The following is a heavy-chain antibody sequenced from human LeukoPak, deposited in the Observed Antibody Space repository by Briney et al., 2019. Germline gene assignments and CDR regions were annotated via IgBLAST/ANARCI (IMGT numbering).Heavy chain of an antibody. D-gene: IGHD6-13*01. Sequence: ASVKVSCKVSGDTLTESSTHWVRQAPGKGLEWMGGFDPEHDRPVYAQRFQGRLTLTEDTSTDTADMELSSLRSEDTAVYFCAADLGQLLNHWGQGTLVTVSS. J-gene: IGHJ5*02. CDR1: GDTLTESS. V-gene: IGHV1-24*01. CDR2: FDPEHDRP. CDR3: AADLGQLLNH.